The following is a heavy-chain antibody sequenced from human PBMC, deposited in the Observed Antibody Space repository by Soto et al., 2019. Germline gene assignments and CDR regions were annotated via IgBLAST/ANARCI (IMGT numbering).Heavy chain of an antibody. Sequence: QVQLVQSGAEVKKPGSSVKVSCKASGGTFSSYSINWVRQAPGQGLEWMGEIIPIFGTANYAQKFQSRVTITTDESTSTAYMELSSLRSEDTAVYYCARDGGRHSGGIDYWGQGTQVTVSS. CDR2: IIPIFGTA. V-gene: IGHV1-69*01. J-gene: IGHJ4*02. CDR1: GGTFSSYS. CDR3: ARDGGRHSGGIDY. D-gene: IGHD1-26*01.